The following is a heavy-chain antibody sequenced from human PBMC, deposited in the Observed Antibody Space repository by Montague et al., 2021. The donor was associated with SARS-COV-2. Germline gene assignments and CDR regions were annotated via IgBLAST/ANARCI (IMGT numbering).Heavy chain of an antibody. Sequence: SETLSLTCTVSGFSIGSGDYWGWIRQPPGKDLEWIGTIYYSGTTHYNPSLRSRVTISLDTSKNQVSLRLTSVTAADTAFYYCGSDTTAYFRFDYWGRGTLISVSS. V-gene: IGHV4-38-2*02. J-gene: IGHJ4*02. CDR1: GFSIGSGDY. CDR2: IYYSGTT. CDR3: GSDTTAYFRFDY. D-gene: IGHD3-9*01.